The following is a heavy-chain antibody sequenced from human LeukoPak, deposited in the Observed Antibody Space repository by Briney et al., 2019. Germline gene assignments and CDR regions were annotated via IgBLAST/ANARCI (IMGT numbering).Heavy chain of an antibody. J-gene: IGHJ4*02. CDR3: ARSRGGAN. V-gene: IGHV3-7*05. D-gene: IGHD3-10*01. CDR1: GFTFSSYE. Sequence: PGGSLRLSCAASGFTFSSYEMNWVRQAPGKGLEWVANIKQDGSEKYYVDSVKGRFTISRDNAKNSLYLQMNSLRAEDTAAYYCARSRGGANWGQGTLVTVSS. CDR2: IKQDGSEK.